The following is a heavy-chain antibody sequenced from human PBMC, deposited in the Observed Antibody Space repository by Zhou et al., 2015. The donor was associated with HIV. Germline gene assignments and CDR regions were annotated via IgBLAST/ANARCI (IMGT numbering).Heavy chain of an antibody. CDR2: IRYDGSNK. Sequence: QVQLVESGGGVVQPGGSLRLSCAASGFTFSSYGMHWVRQAPGKGLEWVAFIRYDGSNKYYADSVKGRFTISRDNSKNTLYLQMNSLRAEDTAVYYCAKDGPRQPANWFDPGAREPWSPSPQ. V-gene: IGHV3-30*02. CDR3: AKDGPRQPANWFDP. CDR1: GFTFSSYG. D-gene: IGHD3/OR15-3a*01. J-gene: IGHJ5*02.